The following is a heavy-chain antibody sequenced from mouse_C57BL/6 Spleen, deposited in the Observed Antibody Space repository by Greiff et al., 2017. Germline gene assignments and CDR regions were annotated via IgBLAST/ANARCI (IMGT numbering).Heavy chain of an antibody. J-gene: IGHJ4*01. V-gene: IGHV10-1*01. CDR3: VRNLDY. Sequence: VKDRFTISRDDSESMLYLQMNNLKTEDTAMYYCVRNLDYWGQGTSVTVSS.